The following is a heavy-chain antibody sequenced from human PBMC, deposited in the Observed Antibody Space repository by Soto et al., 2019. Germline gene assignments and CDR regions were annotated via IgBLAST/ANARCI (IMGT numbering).Heavy chain of an antibody. D-gene: IGHD3-3*02. V-gene: IGHV1-69*15. CDR2: IIPIFRTP. Sequence: QVQLVQSGAEVKKPGSSVKVSCKASGDTFSSFAISWVRQAPGQGLEWMGRIIPIFRTPDYAQKFQGRVIITADESTSTAYMELSSLRSEDTAVYYCARDKDRQQLGGNYYYALEVWGQGTTVTVSS. J-gene: IGHJ6*02. CDR3: ARDKDRQQLGGNYYYALEV. CDR1: GDTFSSFA.